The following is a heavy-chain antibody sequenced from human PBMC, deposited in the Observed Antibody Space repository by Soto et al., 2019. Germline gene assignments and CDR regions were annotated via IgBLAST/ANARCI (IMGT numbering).Heavy chain of an antibody. V-gene: IGHV4-34*01. J-gene: IGHJ3*01. Sequence: SETLSLTCAVYGGSFSGYYWSWIRQPPGKGLEWIGEINHLGRTNYNPSRKSRVTILVDKSKSQFSLKMNSVTAADTAVYFCARGGGRGYSYGYGIRDDAFNLWGQGTMVTVSS. CDR2: INHLGRT. CDR3: ARGGGRGYSYGYGIRDDAFNL. CDR1: GGSFSGYY. D-gene: IGHD5-18*01.